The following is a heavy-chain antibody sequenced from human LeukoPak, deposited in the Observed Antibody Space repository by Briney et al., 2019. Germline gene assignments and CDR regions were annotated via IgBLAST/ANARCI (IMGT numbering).Heavy chain of an antibody. V-gene: IGHV4-34*01. Sequence: SETLSLTCAVYGGSFSGYYWSWIRQPPGKGLEWIGEINHSGSTNCNPSLKSRVTISVDTSKNQFSLKLSSVTAADTAVYYCARGRGYSSSWISRFDPWGQGTLVTVSS. J-gene: IGHJ5*02. CDR2: INHSGST. D-gene: IGHD6-13*01. CDR1: GGSFSGYY. CDR3: ARGRGYSSSWISRFDP.